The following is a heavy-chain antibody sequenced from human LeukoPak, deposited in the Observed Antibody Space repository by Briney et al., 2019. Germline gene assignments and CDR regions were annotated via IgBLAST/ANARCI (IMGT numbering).Heavy chain of an antibody. CDR2: IYSGGST. V-gene: IGHV3-53*01. Sequence: GGSLRLSCAASGFTVSSNYMSWVRQAPGKGLEWVSVIYSGGSTYYADSVKGRFTISRDNSKNTLYLQMNSLRAEDTAVYYCARDLGYYGSGSPLFDYWGQGTLVTVSS. CDR3: ARDLGYYGSGSPLFDY. D-gene: IGHD3-10*01. CDR1: GFTVSSNY. J-gene: IGHJ4*02.